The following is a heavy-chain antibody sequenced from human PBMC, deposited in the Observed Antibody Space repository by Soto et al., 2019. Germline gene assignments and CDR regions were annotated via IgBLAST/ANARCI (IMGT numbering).Heavy chain of an antibody. CDR2: IWYDRSNK. Sequence: QVQLVESGGGVVQPGRSLRLSCAASGFTFSSYGMHWVRQAPGKGLEWVAVIWYDRSNKYYADSVKGRFTISRDNSKNTLYLQMNSLRAEDTAVYYCARGSLPSRGALDYWGQGTLVTVSS. J-gene: IGHJ4*02. CDR3: ARGSLPSRGALDY. D-gene: IGHD4-17*01. CDR1: GFTFSSYG. V-gene: IGHV3-33*01.